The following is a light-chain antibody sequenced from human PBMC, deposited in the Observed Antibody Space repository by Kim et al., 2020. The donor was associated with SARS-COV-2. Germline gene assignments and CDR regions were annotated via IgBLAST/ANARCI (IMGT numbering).Light chain of an antibody. Sequence: VALGHTVRITCQGDSIRSYYATWYQQKPGQAPMVVIYGKNNRPSGIPDRFSGSSSGNTASLTITGTQAGDEADYYCNSRDSNDNVVFGGGTQLTVL. V-gene: IGLV3-19*01. CDR2: GKN. CDR3: NSRDSNDNVV. J-gene: IGLJ2*01. CDR1: SIRSYY.